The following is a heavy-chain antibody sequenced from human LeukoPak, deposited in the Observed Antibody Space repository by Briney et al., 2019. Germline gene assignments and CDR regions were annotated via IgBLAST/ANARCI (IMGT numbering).Heavy chain of an antibody. CDR1: GDTSISND. V-gene: IGHV1-8*01. D-gene: IGHD5-12*01. J-gene: IGHJ4*02. CDR2: VIAKSGNT. CDR3: VRGADIVARIYNY. Sequence: ASVKVSSKTFGDTSISNDITWVRQATGERRLWMWWVIAKSGNTGDEKKFQGRGTRTRNNSISTAYRELSSVGSEDTAVYCCVRGADIVARIYNYWGQETLVTVSS.